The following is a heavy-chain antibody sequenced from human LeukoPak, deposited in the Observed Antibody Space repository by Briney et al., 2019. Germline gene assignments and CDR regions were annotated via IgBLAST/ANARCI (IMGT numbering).Heavy chain of an antibody. CDR2: IIPIFGTA. J-gene: IGHJ5*02. D-gene: IGHD4-17*01. Sequence: SVKVSCKASGGTFSSYAISWVRQAPGQGLEWMGGIIPIFGTANYTQKFQGRVTITTDESTSTAYMELSSLRSEDTAVYYCARDATDWFDPWGQGTLVTVSS. CDR1: GGTFSSYA. CDR3: ARDATDWFDP. V-gene: IGHV1-69*05.